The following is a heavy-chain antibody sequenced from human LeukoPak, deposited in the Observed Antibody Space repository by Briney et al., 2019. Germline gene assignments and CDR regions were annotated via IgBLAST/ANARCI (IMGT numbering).Heavy chain of an antibody. J-gene: IGHJ6*03. CDR3: ARWRRYSSMDV. CDR1: GGSFSGYY. CDR2: INHSGST. V-gene: IGHV4-34*01. D-gene: IGHD3-9*01. Sequence: PSETLSLTCAVYGGSFSGYYWSWIRQPPGKGLEWIGEINHSGSTNYNPSLKSRVTISVDTSENQFSLKLSSVTAADTAVYYCARWRRYSSMDVRGKGTTVTVSS.